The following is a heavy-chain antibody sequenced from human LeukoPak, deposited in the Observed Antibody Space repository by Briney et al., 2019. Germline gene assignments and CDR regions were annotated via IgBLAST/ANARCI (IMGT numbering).Heavy chain of an antibody. Sequence: PGGSLRLSCAASGFTFSSYGMSWVRQAPGKGLEWVSAISGSGGSTYYADSVEGRFTISRDNSKNTLYLQMNSLRAEDTAVYYCAKAYSSGYFYDYWGQGTLVTVSS. V-gene: IGHV3-23*01. J-gene: IGHJ4*02. D-gene: IGHD3-22*01. CDR3: AKAYSSGYFYDY. CDR1: GFTFSSYG. CDR2: ISGSGGST.